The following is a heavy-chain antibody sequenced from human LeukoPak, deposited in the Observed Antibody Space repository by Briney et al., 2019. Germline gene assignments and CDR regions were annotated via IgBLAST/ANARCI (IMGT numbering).Heavy chain of an antibody. V-gene: IGHV1-69*01. Sequence: SVKVSCKASGGTFSSYAISWVRQAPGQGLEWMGGIIPIFGTANYAQKFQGRVTITADESTSTAYMELSSLRSEDTAVYYCARSGVDCSGGSCYLDYWGQGTLVTVSS. J-gene: IGHJ4*02. D-gene: IGHD2-15*01. CDR1: GGTFSSYA. CDR3: ARSGVDCSGGSCYLDY. CDR2: IIPIFGTA.